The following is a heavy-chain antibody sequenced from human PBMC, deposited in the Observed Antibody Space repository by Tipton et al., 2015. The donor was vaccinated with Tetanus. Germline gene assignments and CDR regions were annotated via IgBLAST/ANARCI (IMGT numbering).Heavy chain of an antibody. D-gene: IGHD6-25*01. CDR1: GDTFGSSA. J-gene: IGHJ1*01. V-gene: IGHV1-69*06. CDR3: ARAYQRGEYFQK. CDR2: IAAMFGAS. Sequence: QLVQSGAEVKKPGSSVQVSCKLSGDTFGSSAISWVRQAPGQRLEWVGSIAAMFGASNYAQKFQGRVTITADTSTNPAYMEVSGLTPDDTAVYFCARAYQRGEYFQKWGQGTLLIVSS.